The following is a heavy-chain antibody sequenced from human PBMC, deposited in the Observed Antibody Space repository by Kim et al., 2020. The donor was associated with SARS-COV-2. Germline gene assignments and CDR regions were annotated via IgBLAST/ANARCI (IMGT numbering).Heavy chain of an antibody. D-gene: IGHD4-17*01. CDR3: ASPKPGGDYGAFDY. Sequence: NPPPKSRVTISVAPSKNQFSLKLSSVTAADTAVYYCASPKPGGDYGAFDYWGQGTLVTVSS. J-gene: IGHJ4*02. V-gene: IGHV4-4*09.